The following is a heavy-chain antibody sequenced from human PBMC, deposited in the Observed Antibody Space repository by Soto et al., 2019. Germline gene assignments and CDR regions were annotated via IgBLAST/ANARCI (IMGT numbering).Heavy chain of an antibody. D-gene: IGHD3-22*01. V-gene: IGHV1-3*01. CDR2: INADNGNT. CDR1: GHTFSGSV. Sequence: ASVKVSCKASGHTFSGSVMHWVRQAPGQRLEWMGWINADNGNTKYSQKFQDRVTLTRDTSASTAYMELSSLRSEDTAVYYCARDNFYYARSGYYYGFDYWGQGTLVTVSS. CDR3: ARDNFYYARSGYYYGFDY. J-gene: IGHJ4*02.